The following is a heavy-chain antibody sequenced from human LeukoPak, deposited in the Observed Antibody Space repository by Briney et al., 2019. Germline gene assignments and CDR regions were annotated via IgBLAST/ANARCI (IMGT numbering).Heavy chain of an antibody. J-gene: IGHJ4*02. V-gene: IGHV3-21*01. CDR3: ARVRELYRDY. CDR2: ISGSSSYM. D-gene: IGHD1-26*01. Sequence: GGSLRLSCAASGFTFSSYSMNWVRQAPGKGLEWVSSISGSSSYMFYADSVKGRFTISRDNTRNSLYLQMNSLRAEDTAVYYCARVRELYRDYWGQGTLVTVSS. CDR1: GFTFSSYS.